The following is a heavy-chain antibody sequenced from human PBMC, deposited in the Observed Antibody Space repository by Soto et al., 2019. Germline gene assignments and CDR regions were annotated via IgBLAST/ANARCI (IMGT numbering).Heavy chain of an antibody. J-gene: IGHJ6*02. CDR3: ARGAPVDA. CDR1: GFTFSSYA. V-gene: IGHV3-30-3*01. Sequence: QVQLVESGGGVVQPGRSLRLSCAASGFTFSSYAMHWVRQAPGEGLEWVAVISYDGSNKYYADSVKGRFTISRDNSKNSLYLQMNSLRVEHPALYYCARGAPVDAWGQGTAVTVSS. CDR2: ISYDGSNK.